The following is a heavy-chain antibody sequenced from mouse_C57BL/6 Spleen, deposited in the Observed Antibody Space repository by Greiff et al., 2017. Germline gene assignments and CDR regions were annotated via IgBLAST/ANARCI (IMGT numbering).Heavy chain of an antibody. CDR2: IYPGSGST. CDR1: GYTFTSYW. J-gene: IGHJ3*01. Sequence: QVQLQQPGAELVKPGASVKMSCKASGYTFTSYWITWVKQRPGQGLEWIGDIYPGSGSTNYNEKFKSKATLTVDTSSSTAYMQLSSLTSEDSAVYYCARSHYYGSSYGRAWFAYWGQGTLVTVSA. CDR3: ARSHYYGSSYGRAWFAY. V-gene: IGHV1-55*01. D-gene: IGHD1-1*01.